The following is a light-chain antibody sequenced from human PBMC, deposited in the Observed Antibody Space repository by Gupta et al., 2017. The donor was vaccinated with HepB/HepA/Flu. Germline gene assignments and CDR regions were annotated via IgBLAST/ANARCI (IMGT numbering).Light chain of an antibody. CDR1: QDISNY. CDR3: QQEDNLPDT. J-gene: IGKJ3*01. CDR2: DAS. V-gene: IGKV1-33*01. Sequence: DIQMTQSPSSLSASVGDRVTITCQASQDISNYLNWYQQKPGKAPKLLIYDASNLETGVPSRFSGSGSGTDFTFTISSLQPEDIATYYCQQEDNLPDTFGPGTKVDIK.